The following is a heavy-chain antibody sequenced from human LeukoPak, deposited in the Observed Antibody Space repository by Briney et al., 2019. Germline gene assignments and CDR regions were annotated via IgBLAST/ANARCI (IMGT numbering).Heavy chain of an antibody. CDR3: AKDPYVGATTDYFDY. CDR2: ISGSGGST. CDR1: GFTVSSNY. J-gene: IGHJ4*02. D-gene: IGHD1-26*01. Sequence: GGSLRLSCAASGFTVSSNYMSWVRQAPGKGLEWVSAISGSGGSTYYADSVKGRFTISRDNSKNTLYLQMNSLRAEDTAVYYCAKDPYVGATTDYFDYWGQGTLVTVSS. V-gene: IGHV3-23*01.